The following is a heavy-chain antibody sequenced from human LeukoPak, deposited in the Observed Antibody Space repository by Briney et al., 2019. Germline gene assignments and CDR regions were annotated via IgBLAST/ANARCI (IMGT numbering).Heavy chain of an antibody. CDR1: GFTVSSNY. Sequence: GGSLRLSCAASGFTVSSNYMSWVRQAPGKGLEWVSVIYSGGSTYYADSVKGRFTISRDNSKNTLYLQMNSLRAEDTAVYYCARGRSSIAAAGTIYWGQGTLVTVSS. D-gene: IGHD6-13*01. CDR3: ARGRSSIAAAGTIY. V-gene: IGHV3-66*01. CDR2: IYSGGST. J-gene: IGHJ4*02.